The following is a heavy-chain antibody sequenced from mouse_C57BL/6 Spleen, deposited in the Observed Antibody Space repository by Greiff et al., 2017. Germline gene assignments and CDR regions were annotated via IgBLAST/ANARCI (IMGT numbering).Heavy chain of an antibody. CDR2: IDPATGGT. J-gene: IGHJ3*01. Sequence: QVQLQQSGAELVRPGASVTLSCKASGYTFTDYEMHWVKQTPVHGLEWIGAIDPATGGTAYNQKFKGKAILTADKSSSTAYMELRSLTSEDSAVYYCTTYYYGSRNWLAYWGQGTLVTVSA. CDR1: GYTFTDYE. D-gene: IGHD1-1*01. V-gene: IGHV1-15*01. CDR3: TTYYYGSRNWLAY.